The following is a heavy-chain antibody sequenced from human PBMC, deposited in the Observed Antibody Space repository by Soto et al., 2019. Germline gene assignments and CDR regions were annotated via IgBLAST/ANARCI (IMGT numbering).Heavy chain of an antibody. J-gene: IGHJ6*03. CDR3: XXXXXXGNYYKGVYYYSYMDV. Sequence: EVQLVESGGGLVQPGDSLRLSCAASGFTIGAYGFHWVRQAPGKALEYISAISSYGGNIYYANSVKGRFTISRDNSKNTXXXXXXXXXXXXXXXXXXXXXXXXGNYYKGVYYYSYMDVWGKGTTVTVSS. CDR1: GFTIGAYG. V-gene: IGHV3-64*01. D-gene: IGHD3-10*01. CDR2: ISSYGGNI.